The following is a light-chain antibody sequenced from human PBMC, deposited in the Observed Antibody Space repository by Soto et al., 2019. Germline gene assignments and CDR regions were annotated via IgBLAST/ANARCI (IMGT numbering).Light chain of an antibody. Sequence: EMVMTQSPAILSVSPGESATLSCRASQSVNSNYLAWYQQHPRQPPRLLIYGISKRATGIPARFSGSGSGREFSLTISSLQSEDFAVYYCQQYSKWPITFGQGTRLEIK. V-gene: IGKV3-15*01. CDR1: QSVNSN. CDR2: GIS. CDR3: QQYSKWPIT. J-gene: IGKJ5*01.